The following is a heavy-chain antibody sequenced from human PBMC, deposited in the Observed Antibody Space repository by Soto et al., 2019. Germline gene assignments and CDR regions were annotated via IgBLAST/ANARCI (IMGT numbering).Heavy chain of an antibody. CDR2: IWYDGSNK. CDR1: GFTFSSYG. V-gene: IGHV3-33*01. CDR3: ARDRDSSGFYYFDY. D-gene: IGHD6-19*01. J-gene: IGHJ4*02. Sequence: PGGSLRLSCAASGFTFSSYGMHWVRQAPGKGLEWVAVIWYDGSNKYYADSVKGRFTISRDNSKNTLYLQMNSLRVEDTAVYYCARDRDSSGFYYFDYWGQGTLVTVSS.